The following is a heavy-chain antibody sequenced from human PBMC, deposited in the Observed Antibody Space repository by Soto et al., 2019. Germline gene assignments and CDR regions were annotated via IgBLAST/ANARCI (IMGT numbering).Heavy chain of an antibody. D-gene: IGHD3-3*01. V-gene: IGHV4-31*03. Sequence: QVQLQESGPGLVKPSQTLSLTCTVSGGSSSSGDYYWSWIRQHPGKGLEWSGYIYYSGSTYYNPSLKSRVTISVDTSKNQFSLKLSSVTAADTAVYYCARWWSGSRQGFDPWGQGTLVTVSS. CDR3: ARWWSGSRQGFDP. CDR1: GGSSSSGDYY. J-gene: IGHJ5*02. CDR2: IYYSGST.